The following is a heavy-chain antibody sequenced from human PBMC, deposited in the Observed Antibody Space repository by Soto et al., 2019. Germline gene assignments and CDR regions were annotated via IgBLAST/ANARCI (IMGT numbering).Heavy chain of an antibody. CDR3: AKDGLGAYSYGSYYFDY. V-gene: IGHV3-23*01. J-gene: IGHJ4*01. Sequence: TGGSLRLSCAASGFTFSSYAMSWVRQAPGKGLEWVSTISTSGGSTYYADSVKGRFTISRDNSKNTLYLQMNSPRAEDTAVYYCAKDGLGAYSYGSYYFDYWGQGTLVTVSS. CDR2: ISTSGGST. D-gene: IGHD5-18*01. CDR1: GFTFSSYA.